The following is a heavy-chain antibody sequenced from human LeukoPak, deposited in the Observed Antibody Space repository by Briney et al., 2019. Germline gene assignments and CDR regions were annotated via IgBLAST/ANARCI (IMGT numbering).Heavy chain of an antibody. D-gene: IGHD6-19*01. CDR3: ARVASSGWYEGAGWFDP. J-gene: IGHJ5*02. Sequence: SVTVSCKASGGTFSSYAISWVRQAPGQGLEWMGGIIPIFGTANYAQKFQGRVTITADKSTSTAYMELSSLRSEDTAVYYCARVASSGWYEGAGWFDPWGQGTLVTVSS. V-gene: IGHV1-69*06. CDR2: IIPIFGTA. CDR1: GGTFSSYA.